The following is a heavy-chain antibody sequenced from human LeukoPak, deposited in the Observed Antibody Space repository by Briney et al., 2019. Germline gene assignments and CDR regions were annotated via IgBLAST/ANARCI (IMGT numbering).Heavy chain of an antibody. V-gene: IGHV3-11*06. CDR1: GFTFKDFY. CDR2: INHLGSQT. J-gene: IGHJ6*02. CDR3: ARSYYGMDV. Sequence: GGSLRLSCAASGFTFKDFYMSWVRRAPGKGLEWVSYINHLGSQTDYADSVKSRFTISRDNAKNSLYLQMNSLRDEDTAVYYCARSYYGMDVWGQGTTVTVSS.